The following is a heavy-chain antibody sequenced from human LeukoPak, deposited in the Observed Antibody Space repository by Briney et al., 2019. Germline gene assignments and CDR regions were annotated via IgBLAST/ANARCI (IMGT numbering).Heavy chain of an antibody. J-gene: IGHJ6*02. CDR1: GVSFTSYA. CDR3: AKDIRDGYAKGVYGMDV. V-gene: IGHV3-23*01. CDR2: ISGPGSTT. D-gene: IGHD5-24*01. Sequence: GGSLRLSCAASGVSFTSYAISWVRRAPGKGLEWISAISGPGSTTYYADSVKGRFTISRDNAKNSLYLQMNSLRAEDTALYYCAKDIRDGYAKGVYGMDVWGQGTTVTVSS.